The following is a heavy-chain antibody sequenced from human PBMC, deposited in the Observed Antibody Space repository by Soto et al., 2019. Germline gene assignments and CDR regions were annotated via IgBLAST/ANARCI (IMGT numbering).Heavy chain of an antibody. Sequence: SETLSLTCVVYDGSLTEYHWSWVRQTPGKGLEWIGNIYFSGSTNYNPSLKSRVTISVDTSKNQFSLKLNSLTAADTAVYYCARDYGGDPSYGLDVWGQGTTVTVSS. V-gene: IGHV4-59*01. CDR1: DGSLTEYH. CDR2: IYFSGST. J-gene: IGHJ6*02. CDR3: ARDYGGDPSYGLDV. D-gene: IGHD2-21*02.